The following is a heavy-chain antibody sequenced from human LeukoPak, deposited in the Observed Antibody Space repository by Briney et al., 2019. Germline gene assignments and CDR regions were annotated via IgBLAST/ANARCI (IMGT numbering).Heavy chain of an antibody. Sequence: PGRSLRLSCAASGFTFDDYAMHWVRHAPGKGLEWVSGISWNSGSIGYADSVKGRFTISRDNAKNSLYLQMNSLRAEDMALYYCAKGRWYFDLWGRGTLVTVSS. CDR2: ISWNSGSI. CDR3: AKGRWYFDL. V-gene: IGHV3-9*03. J-gene: IGHJ2*01. CDR1: GFTFDDYA.